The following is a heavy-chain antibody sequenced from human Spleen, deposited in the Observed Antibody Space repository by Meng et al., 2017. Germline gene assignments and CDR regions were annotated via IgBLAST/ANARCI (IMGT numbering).Heavy chain of an antibody. Sequence: ETLSLTCTVSGGSVSSGSYYWSWIRQPPGKALEWLAHIFSNDEKSYSTSLKSRLTISKDTSKSQVVLTMTNMDPVDTATYYCARILDLYGSGSGSYDFDYWGQGALVTVSS. J-gene: IGHJ4*02. D-gene: IGHD3-10*01. CDR2: IFSNDEK. CDR1: GGSVSSGSYY. CDR3: ARILDLYGSGSGSYDFDY. V-gene: IGHV2-26*01.